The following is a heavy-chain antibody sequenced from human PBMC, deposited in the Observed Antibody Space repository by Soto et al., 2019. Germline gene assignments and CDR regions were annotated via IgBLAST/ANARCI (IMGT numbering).Heavy chain of an antibody. D-gene: IGHD1-26*01. V-gene: IGHV4-4*02. CDR1: GGSISSSNW. CDR3: ARQQSGSYWLAYFDY. J-gene: IGHJ4*02. Sequence: SETLSLTCAVSGGSISSSNWWRWVRQPPGKGLEWIGEIYHSGSTNYNPSLKSRVTISVDKSKNQFSLKLSSVTAADTAVYYCARQQSGSYWLAYFDYWGQGTLVTVSS. CDR2: IYHSGST.